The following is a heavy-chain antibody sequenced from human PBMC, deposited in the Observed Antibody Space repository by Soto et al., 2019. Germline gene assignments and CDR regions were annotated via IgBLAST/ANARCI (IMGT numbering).Heavy chain of an antibody. CDR1: GFTFSSCA. CDR2: ILYDGRNK. D-gene: IGHD3-22*01. CDR3: ARGAPYYYDSSGYYYFQH. J-gene: IGHJ1*01. V-gene: IGHV3-30*04. Sequence: GGSLRLSCAASGFTFSSCAMHWVRQAPGKGLEWVAFILYDGRNKYYADSVKGRFTISRDNSKNTLYLQMNSLRAEDTAVYYCARGAPYYYDSSGYYYFQHWGQGTLVTVSS.